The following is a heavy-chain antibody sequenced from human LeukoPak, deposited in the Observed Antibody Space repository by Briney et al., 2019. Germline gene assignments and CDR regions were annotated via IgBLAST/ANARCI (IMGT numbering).Heavy chain of an antibody. V-gene: IGHV3-73*01. CDR1: GFTFSGSA. CDR3: TTNYDYVWGSYRFPPFDP. Sequence: PGGSLRLSCAASGFTFSGSAMHWVRQASWKGLEWVGRIRSKANSYATAYAASVKGRFTISRDDSKNTAYLQVNSLKTEDTAVYYCTTNYDYVWGSYRFPPFDPWGQGTLVTVSS. J-gene: IGHJ5*02. D-gene: IGHD3-16*02. CDR2: IRSKANSYAT.